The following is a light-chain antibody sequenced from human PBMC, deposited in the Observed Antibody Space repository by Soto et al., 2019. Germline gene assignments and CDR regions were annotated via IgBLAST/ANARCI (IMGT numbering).Light chain of an antibody. Sequence: QSALTQPASVSGSPGQSITISCTGSSSDVGGYNYVSWYQQHPGKAPQLMIYEVSNRPSGVSNRFSGSKSGNTASLTISGLQAEDEADYYCSSYTGSSINTVVFGGGTKLTVL. CDR2: EVS. J-gene: IGLJ2*01. CDR1: SSDVGGYNY. V-gene: IGLV2-14*01. CDR3: SSYTGSSINTVV.